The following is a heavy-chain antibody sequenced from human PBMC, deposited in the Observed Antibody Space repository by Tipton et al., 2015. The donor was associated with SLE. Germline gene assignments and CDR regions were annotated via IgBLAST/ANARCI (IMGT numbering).Heavy chain of an antibody. Sequence: TLSLTCTVSGGSISSYYWSWIRQPPGKGLEWIGYIYYSGSTNYNPSLNSQLTISVDTSKNQFSLKLTSVTAADTAVYYCARQDSGNYYPFDYWGQGTLVPVSS. V-gene: IGHV4-59*08. D-gene: IGHD1-26*01. CDR2: IYYSGST. J-gene: IGHJ4*02. CDR1: GGSISSYY. CDR3: ARQDSGNYYPFDY.